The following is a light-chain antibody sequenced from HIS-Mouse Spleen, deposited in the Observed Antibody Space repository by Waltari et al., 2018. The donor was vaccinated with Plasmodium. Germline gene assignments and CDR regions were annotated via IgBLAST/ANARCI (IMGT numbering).Light chain of an antibody. V-gene: IGLV2-11*01. Sequence: QSALTQPRSVSGSPGQSVTISCLGTSSDVGGFHYVPWYQQHPGNAPKLMIYDVSKRPSGVPDRFSGSKSGNTASLTISGLQAEDEADYYCCSYAGSYTLVFGGGTKLTVL. J-gene: IGLJ2*01. CDR3: CSYAGSYTLV. CDR2: DVS. CDR1: SSDVGGFHY.